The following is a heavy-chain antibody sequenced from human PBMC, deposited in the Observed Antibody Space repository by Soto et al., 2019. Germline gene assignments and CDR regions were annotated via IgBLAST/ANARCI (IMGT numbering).Heavy chain of an antibody. D-gene: IGHD3-22*01. CDR1: GGSISSSSYY. J-gene: IGHJ6*02. CDR3: AKYYFDSTGSHYYYYGMDV. Sequence: PSETLSLTCSVSGGSISSSSYYWGWIRQPPGKGLEWIGSVSYSGSTYYNPSLKSRVTISVDTSKNQFSLKLSSVTAADTAVYYRAKYYFDSTGSHYYYYGMDVWGQGTSVTVSS. V-gene: IGHV4-39*01. CDR2: VSYSGST.